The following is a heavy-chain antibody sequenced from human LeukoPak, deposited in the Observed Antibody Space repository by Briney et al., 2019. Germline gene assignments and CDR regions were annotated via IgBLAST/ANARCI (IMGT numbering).Heavy chain of an antibody. CDR1: GFTFSSYS. Sequence: GGSLRLSCAASGFTFSSYSMNWVRRAPGKGLEWVSSISSSSSYIYYADSVKGRFTISRDNAKNSLYLQMNSLRAEDTAVYYCARNVGYCSSTSCYGYMDVWGKGTTVTVSS. J-gene: IGHJ6*03. D-gene: IGHD2-2*01. V-gene: IGHV3-21*01. CDR2: ISSSSSYI. CDR3: ARNVGYCSSTSCYGYMDV.